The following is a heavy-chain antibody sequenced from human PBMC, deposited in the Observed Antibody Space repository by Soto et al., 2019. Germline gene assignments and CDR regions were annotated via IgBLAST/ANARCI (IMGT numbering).Heavy chain of an antibody. J-gene: IGHJ4*02. CDR2: INPNSGGT. CDR1: GYTFTGYY. CDR3: ARGSNQLWFGELWPGYYFDY. D-gene: IGHD3-10*01. V-gene: IGHV1-2*04. Sequence: ASVKVSCKASGYTFTGYYMHWVRQAPGQGLEWMGWINPNSGGTNYAQKFQGWVTMTRDTSISTAYMELSRLRSDDTAVYYCARGSNQLWFGELWPGYYFDYWGQGTLVTVSS.